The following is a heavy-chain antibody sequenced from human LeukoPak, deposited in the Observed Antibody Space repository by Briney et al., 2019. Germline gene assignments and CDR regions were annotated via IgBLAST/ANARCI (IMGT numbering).Heavy chain of an antibody. CDR1: GFTLSNYW. D-gene: IGHD3-10*01. J-gene: IGHJ5*02. Sequence: GGSLRLSCEASGFTLSNYWMYWVRQAPGKGLVWVSRITSDGSSNYADYVKGRFTISRDSAKNTLYLQMNSLRAEDTAVYYCVRGVYASGSSPWGQGTLVTVSS. CDR3: VRGVYASGSSP. CDR2: ITSDGSS. V-gene: IGHV3-74*01.